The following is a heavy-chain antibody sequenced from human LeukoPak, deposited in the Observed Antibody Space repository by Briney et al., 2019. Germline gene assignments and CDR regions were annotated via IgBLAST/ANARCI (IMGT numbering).Heavy chain of an antibody. J-gene: IGHJ4*02. CDR3: ARHPYGVLDY. V-gene: IGHV3-7*01. CDR1: GFTFSDYY. D-gene: IGHD4-17*01. Sequence: GGSLRLSCTASGFTFSDYYMSWIRQAPGKGLEWVANIKQDGSEKYYVDSVKGRFTISRDNAKNSLYLQKNSLRAEDTAVYYCARHPYGVLDYWGQGTLVTVSS. CDR2: IKQDGSEK.